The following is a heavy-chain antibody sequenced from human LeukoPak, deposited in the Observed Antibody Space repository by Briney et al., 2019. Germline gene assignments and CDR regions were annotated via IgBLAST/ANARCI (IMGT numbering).Heavy chain of an antibody. V-gene: IGHV4-59*08. D-gene: IGHD3-3*01. J-gene: IGHJ3*02. Sequence: SETLSLTCTVSGGSISGNYWTWIRQPPGKGLEWIGYIYYTGSTNYNPSLESRVTMSVDTSKNQVSLRLSSVTAADTAVYYCARGVPYYDFWSGYTLGAFDIWGQGTMVTVSS. CDR1: GGSISGNY. CDR2: IYYTGST. CDR3: ARGVPYYDFWSGYTLGAFDI.